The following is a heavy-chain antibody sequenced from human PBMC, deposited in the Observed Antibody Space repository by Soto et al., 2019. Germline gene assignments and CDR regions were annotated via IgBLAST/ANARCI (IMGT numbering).Heavy chain of an antibody. Sequence: EVQLVESGGGLVQPGGSLGLSCTASGFTFSNYWMYWVRQAPGKGLVWVSRISGDGSSTNYEDSVKGRFTISRDNAKNTLYMQMNSLRVEDTAVYHFVRGSNGWSGIDYWGQGILVTVS. V-gene: IGHV3-74*01. CDR1: GFTFSNYW. CDR2: ISGDGSST. CDR3: VRGSNGWSGIDY. D-gene: IGHD6-19*01. J-gene: IGHJ4*02.